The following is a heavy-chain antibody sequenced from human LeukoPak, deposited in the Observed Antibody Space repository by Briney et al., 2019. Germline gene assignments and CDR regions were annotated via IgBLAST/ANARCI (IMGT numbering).Heavy chain of an antibody. V-gene: IGHV4-4*07. CDR1: GGSISSYY. D-gene: IGHD2-8*01. CDR3: AREPYCTNGVCSAY. Sequence: SETLSLTCTVSGGSISSYYWSWIRQPAGKGLECIGRIYTSGNTNYNPSLRSRVTMSVDTSKNQFSLKLSPVTAADTAVYYCAREPYCTNGVCSAYWGQGTLVTVSS. J-gene: IGHJ4*02. CDR2: IYTSGNT.